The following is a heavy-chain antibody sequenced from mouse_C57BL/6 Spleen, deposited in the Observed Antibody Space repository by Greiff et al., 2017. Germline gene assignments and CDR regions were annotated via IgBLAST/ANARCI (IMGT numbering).Heavy chain of an antibody. V-gene: IGHV1-69*01. D-gene: IGHD2-3*01. Sequence: QVQLQQPGAELVMPGASVKLSCKASGYTFTSYWMHWVKQRPGQGLEWIGEIDPSDSYTTYNQKFKGKSTLTVDKSSSTAYMQLSSLTSEDSAVYYCARRIYDGYDAVGYFDYWGQGTTPTAPS. J-gene: IGHJ2*01. CDR1: GYTFTSYW. CDR2: IDPSDSYT. CDR3: ARRIYDGYDAVGYFDY.